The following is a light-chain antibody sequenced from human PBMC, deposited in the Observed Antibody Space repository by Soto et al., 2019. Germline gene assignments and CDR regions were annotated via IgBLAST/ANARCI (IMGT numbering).Light chain of an antibody. V-gene: IGLV2-8*01. CDR2: DVS. CDR1: SGDVGGSKY. CDR3: CSYTGGNSVV. Sequence: QSALTQPPSASGSPGQSVTISCTGTSGDVGGSKYVSWYQQHPGKAPKLLTYDVSKRPSGVPDRFCGSKSGNTASLTVSGLQADDEADYYCCSYTGGNSVVFGGGTKLTVL. J-gene: IGLJ2*01.